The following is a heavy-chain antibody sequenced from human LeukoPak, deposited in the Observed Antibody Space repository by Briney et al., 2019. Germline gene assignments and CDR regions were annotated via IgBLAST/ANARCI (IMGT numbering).Heavy chain of an antibody. J-gene: IGHJ5*02. Sequence: GEFLKISCKGSGYSFTSYWIGWVRQMPGKGLEWMGIIYPGDSDTRYSPSFQGQVTISADKSISTAYLQWSSLKASDTAMYYCARQGGCSSTSCYSNWFDPWGQGTLVTVSS. CDR3: ARQGGCSSTSCYSNWFDP. V-gene: IGHV5-51*01. D-gene: IGHD2-2*01. CDR2: IYPGDSDT. CDR1: GYSFTSYW.